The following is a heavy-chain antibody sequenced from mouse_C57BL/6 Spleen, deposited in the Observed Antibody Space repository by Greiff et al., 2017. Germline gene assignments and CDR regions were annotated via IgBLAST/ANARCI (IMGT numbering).Heavy chain of an antibody. V-gene: IGHV1-7*01. CDR1: GYTFTSYW. Sequence: VMLVESGAELAKPGASVKLSCKASGYTFTSYWMHWVKQRPGQGLEWIGYINPSSGYTKYNQKFKDKATLTADKSSSTAYMQLSSLTYEDSAVYYCARNPLDSSGYAAYWGQGTLVTVSA. J-gene: IGHJ3*01. D-gene: IGHD3-2*02. CDR2: INPSSGYT. CDR3: ARNPLDSSGYAAY.